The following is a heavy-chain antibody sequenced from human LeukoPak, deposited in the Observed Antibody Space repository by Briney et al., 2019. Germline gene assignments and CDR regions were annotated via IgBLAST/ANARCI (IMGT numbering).Heavy chain of an antibody. Sequence: SETLSLTCTVSGGSISSSSYYWGWIRQPPGKGLEWIGSIYYSGSTYYNPSLKSRVTISEDTSKNQFSLKLSSVTAADTAVYYCAREWEPTGRTNWFDPWGQGTLVTVSS. CDR3: AREWEPTGRTNWFDP. V-gene: IGHV4-39*07. D-gene: IGHD1-26*01. CDR2: IYYSGST. CDR1: GGSISSSSYY. J-gene: IGHJ5*02.